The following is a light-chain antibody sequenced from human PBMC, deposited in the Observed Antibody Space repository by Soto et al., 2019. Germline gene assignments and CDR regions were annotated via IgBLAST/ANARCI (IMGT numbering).Light chain of an antibody. CDR1: QSVSSSY. Sequence: EIVLTQSPGTLSLSPGERATLSCRASQSVSSSYLAWYQQKPGQAPRLLIYGASRRATGLPEWFSGSGSGKDFPLTISRLEPEDFAVYYWQQYGSPQTVGGGTKVGIK. J-gene: IGKJ4*01. CDR2: GAS. CDR3: QQYGSPQT. V-gene: IGKV3-20*01.